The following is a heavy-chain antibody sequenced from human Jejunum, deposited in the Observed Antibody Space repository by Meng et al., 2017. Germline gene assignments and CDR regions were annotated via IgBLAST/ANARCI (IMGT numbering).Heavy chain of an antibody. CDR2: IIPMFGVP. V-gene: IGHV1-69*05. J-gene: IGHJ5*02. D-gene: IGHD1-1*01. CDR1: GDTSKNYV. Sequence: SVKVSCKTSGDTSKNYVIIWVRQAPGQGLEWMGGIIPMFGVPNYAQKFQGRVTISTDASTNTVYMELTSLRNDDTATYFCARGRVRQKLAGNWFDPWGQGTRVTGYS. CDR3: ARGRVRQKLAGNWFDP.